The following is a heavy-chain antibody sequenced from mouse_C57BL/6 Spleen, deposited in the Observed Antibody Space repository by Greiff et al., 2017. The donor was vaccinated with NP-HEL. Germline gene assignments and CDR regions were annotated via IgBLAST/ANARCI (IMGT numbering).Heavy chain of an antibody. CDR2: IYPGDGDT. V-gene: IGHV1-80*01. D-gene: IGHD4-1*01. CDR1: GYAFSSYW. Sequence: VQLQQSGAELVKPGASVKISCKASGYAFSSYWMNWVKQRPGKGLEWIGQIYPGDGDTNYNGKFKGKATLTADTSSSTAYMQLSSLTSEDSAVYFCARGGTGRGYFDYWGQGTTLTVSS. CDR3: ARGGTGRGYFDY. J-gene: IGHJ2*01.